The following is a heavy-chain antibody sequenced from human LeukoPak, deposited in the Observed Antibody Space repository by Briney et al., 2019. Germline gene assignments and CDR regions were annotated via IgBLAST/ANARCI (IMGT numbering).Heavy chain of an antibody. Sequence: SETLSLTCTVSGGSISSYYWSWIRQPPGKGLEWIGYIYYSRSTNYNPSLKSRVTISVDTSKNQFSLKLSSVTAADTAVYYCARSGITMVRGGYFDYWGQGTLVTVSS. CDR3: ARSGITMVRGGYFDY. CDR1: GGSISSYY. CDR2: IYYSRST. D-gene: IGHD3-10*01. V-gene: IGHV4-59*01. J-gene: IGHJ4*02.